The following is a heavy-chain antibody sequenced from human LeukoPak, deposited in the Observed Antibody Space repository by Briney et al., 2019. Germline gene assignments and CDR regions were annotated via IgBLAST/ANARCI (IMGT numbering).Heavy chain of an antibody. Sequence: PSETLSLTCTVSGGSISSGGYYWSWIRQHPGKGLEWIGYIYYSGSTYYNPSLKSRVTISVDTSKNQFSLKLSSVTAADTAVYYCARDTCDSSGPYYYYGMDVWGQGTTVTVSS. CDR3: ARDTCDSSGPYYYYGMDV. J-gene: IGHJ6*02. V-gene: IGHV4-31*03. D-gene: IGHD3-22*01. CDR2: IYYSGST. CDR1: GGSISSGGYY.